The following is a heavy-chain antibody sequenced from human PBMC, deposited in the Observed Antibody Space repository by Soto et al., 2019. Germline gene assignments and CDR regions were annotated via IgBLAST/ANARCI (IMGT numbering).Heavy chain of an antibody. J-gene: IGHJ4*02. V-gene: IGHV1-18*01. CDR3: ARVRDYYDSSGYFVDY. CDR2: ISAYNGNT. Sequence: ASVKVSCKASGYTFTSYGITWVRQAPGQGLEWMGWISAYNGNTKYAQKLQGRVTMTTDTSTSTAYMELRSLRSDDTAVYYCARVRDYYDSSGYFVDYWGQGTLVTVSS. D-gene: IGHD3-22*01. CDR1: GYTFTSYG.